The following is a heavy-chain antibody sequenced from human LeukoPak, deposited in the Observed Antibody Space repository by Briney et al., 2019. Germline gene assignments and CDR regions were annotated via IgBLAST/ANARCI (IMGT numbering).Heavy chain of an antibody. J-gene: IGHJ4*02. CDR2: ISAYNGNT. Sequence: GASVKVSCKASGYTFTSYGISWVRQAPGQGLEWMGWISAYNGNTNYAQKLQGRVTMTTDTSTSTAYMELRRLRSDDTAVYYCARRPDTYDFWSGYYVDYWGQGTLVTVSS. V-gene: IGHV1-18*01. D-gene: IGHD3-3*01. CDR3: ARRPDTYDFWSGYYVDY. CDR1: GYTFTSYG.